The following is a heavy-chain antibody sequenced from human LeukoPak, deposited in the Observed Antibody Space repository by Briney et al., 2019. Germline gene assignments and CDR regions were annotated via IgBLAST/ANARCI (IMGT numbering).Heavy chain of an antibody. CDR2: IADDGNDK. V-gene: IGHV3-30*04. CDR3: ATVDDLDAFGI. CDR1: GFIFSSSA. Sequence: GGSLRLSCAASGFIFSSSAMHWDRQAPDKGLEWVAVIADDGNDKYYADSVKGRFIISRDNSKNTLYLQMNSLRTEDTALYYCATVDDLDAFGIWGQGTMVTVS. J-gene: IGHJ3*02. D-gene: IGHD2-2*03.